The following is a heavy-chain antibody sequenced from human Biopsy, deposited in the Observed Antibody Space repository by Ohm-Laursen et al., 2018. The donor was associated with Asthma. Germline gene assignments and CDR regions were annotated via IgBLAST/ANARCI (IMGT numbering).Heavy chain of an antibody. D-gene: IGHD2-15*01. CDR3: ARKAGSWISRNCSSLDF. J-gene: IGHJ4*02. Sequence: SSVKVSCKSLGGTFNTFVIGWVRQAPGQGLEWMGGINSVFGTTTYPQKFQDRVTITADDSTSTVYMELSSLRSEDTAVYYCARKAGSWISRNCSSLDFWGQGTLVTVSS. CDR1: GGTFNTFV. V-gene: IGHV1-69*01. CDR2: INSVFGTT.